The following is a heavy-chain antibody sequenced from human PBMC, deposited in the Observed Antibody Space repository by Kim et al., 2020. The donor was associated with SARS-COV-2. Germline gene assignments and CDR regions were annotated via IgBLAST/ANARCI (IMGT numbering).Heavy chain of an antibody. CDR1: GFTFSING. D-gene: IGHD3-10*01. J-gene: IGHJ4*02. V-gene: IGHV3-30*03. CDR3: ARGLGVQENVADS. CDR2: FSYDGVSK. Sequence: GGSLRLSCAASGFTFSINGMHWVRQAPGKGLEWVAIFSYDGVSKYYADSVKGRFTISKDNSKNTLYLQMNSLRVEDTAVYYCARGLGVQENVADSWGQGTLVTVSS.